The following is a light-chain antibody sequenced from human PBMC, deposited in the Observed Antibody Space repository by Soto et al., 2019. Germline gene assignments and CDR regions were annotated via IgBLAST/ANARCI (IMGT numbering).Light chain of an antibody. Sequence: DIQMTQSPSSLSASVGDRVTITCRASQSISAYLNWYQQKPGNAPKLLIYAASILQTGVPSRISGSGSGTEFTLTISSLQPEDFATYFCQQSYSTPFTFGLGTKVDIK. J-gene: IGKJ3*01. CDR3: QQSYSTPFT. V-gene: IGKV1-39*01. CDR1: QSISAY. CDR2: AAS.